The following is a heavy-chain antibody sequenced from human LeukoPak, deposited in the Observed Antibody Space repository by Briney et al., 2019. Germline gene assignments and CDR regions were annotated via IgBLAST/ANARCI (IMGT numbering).Heavy chain of an antibody. D-gene: IGHD2-15*01. J-gene: IGHJ6*03. CDR2: MNPNSGNT. Sequence: ASVKVSCKASGYTFTSYDINWVRQATGQGLEWMGWMNPNSGNTGYAQKFQGRVTMTRSTSISTAYMELSSLRSEDTAVYYCARGGGGSFYYYYYMDVWGKGTTVTVSS. V-gene: IGHV1-8*01. CDR3: ARGGGGSFYYYYYMDV. CDR1: GYTFTSYD.